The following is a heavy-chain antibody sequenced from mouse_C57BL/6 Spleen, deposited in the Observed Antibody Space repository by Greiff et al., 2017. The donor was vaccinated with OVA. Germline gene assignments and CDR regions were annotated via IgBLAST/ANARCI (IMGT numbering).Heavy chain of an antibody. CDR3: ASDTCGGLAY. J-gene: IGHJ3*01. CDR1: GFSFTSYG. CDR2: IWGVGST. V-gene: IGHV2-6*01. Sequence: VHLVESGPGLVAPSQSLSITCTVSGFSFTSYGVDWVRQSPGKGLEWLGVIWGVGSTNYNSALKSSLSISKDNSKSHVFLKMNSLQTDDTAMYYCASDTCGGLAYWGQGTLVTVSA.